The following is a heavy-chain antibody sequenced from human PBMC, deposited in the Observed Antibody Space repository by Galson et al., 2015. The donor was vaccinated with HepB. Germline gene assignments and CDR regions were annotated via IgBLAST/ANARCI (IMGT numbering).Heavy chain of an antibody. CDR2: IGAPGDT. D-gene: IGHD4-17*01. V-gene: IGHV3-13*04. CDR3: ARGAYGDANWSFDL. Sequence: SLRLSCAASGFTFSSHDMHWVRQSTGQGLEWVPAIGAPGDTYYPASVQGRLTISRENAKNSLYLQMNSLTAGDTAVYYCARGAYGDANWSFDLGGRGTLVTVSS. J-gene: IGHJ2*01. CDR1: GFTFSSHD.